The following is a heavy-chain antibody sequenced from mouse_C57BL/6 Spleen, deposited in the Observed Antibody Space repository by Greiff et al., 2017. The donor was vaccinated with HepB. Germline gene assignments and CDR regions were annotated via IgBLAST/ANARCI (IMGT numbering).Heavy chain of an antibody. J-gene: IGHJ4*01. CDR3: ARSRDYDVYYAMDY. Sequence: QVQLQQPGAELVMPGASVKLSCKASGYTFTSYWMHWVKQRPGQGLEWIGEIDPSDSYTNYNQKFKGKSTLTVDKSSSTAYMQLSSLTSEDSAVYYCARSRDYDVYYAMDYWGQGTSVTVSS. CDR1: GYTFTSYW. CDR2: IDPSDSYT. D-gene: IGHD2-4*01. V-gene: IGHV1-69*01.